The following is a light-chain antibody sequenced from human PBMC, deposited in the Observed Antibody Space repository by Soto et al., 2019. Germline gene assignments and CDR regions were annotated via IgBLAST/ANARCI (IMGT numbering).Light chain of an antibody. Sequence: EIVLTPSPGTLSLSPVERATLSCRASPSVSGSNLAWYQQKPGQAPRLVIYGATSRATGIPDRFSGSGSGTDFTLTISRLEPEDFAVYYCQQYGTSAGTFGQGTKVDIK. CDR3: QQYGTSAGT. CDR2: GAT. J-gene: IGKJ1*01. CDR1: PSVSGSN. V-gene: IGKV3-20*01.